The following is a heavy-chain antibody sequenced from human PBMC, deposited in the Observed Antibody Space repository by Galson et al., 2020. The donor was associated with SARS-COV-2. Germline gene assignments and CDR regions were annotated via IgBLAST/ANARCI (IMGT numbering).Heavy chain of an antibody. CDR3: ARDRGYNYYMDV. CDR1: GFTFSYYW. J-gene: IGHJ6*03. Sequence: GESLKISCAASGFTFSYYWMSWVRQAPGKGLEWVANIKPDGSEKYYADSLKGRFTISRDNAKNSLYLQINSLRADDTAVYYCARDRGYNYYMDVWGKGTTVTVSS. V-gene: IGHV3-7*01. CDR2: IKPDGSEK.